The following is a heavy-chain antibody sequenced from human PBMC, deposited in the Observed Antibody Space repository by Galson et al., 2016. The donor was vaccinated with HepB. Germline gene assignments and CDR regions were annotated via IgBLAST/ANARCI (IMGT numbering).Heavy chain of an antibody. J-gene: IGHJ3*02. CDR2: ISSDGTHP. Sequence: SLRLSCAASAFNFNNYDIHWVRQAPGKGLEWVTIISSDGTHPDYVDSVKGRFTISRHESTNTVSLQMNSLRLEDTAMYYCATGGPVVTATQVSGGGVTVHNAFDIWGQGTMVTVSS. D-gene: IGHD2-21*02. V-gene: IGHV3-30*03. CDR3: ATGGPVVTATQVSGGGVTVHNAFDI. CDR1: AFNFNNYD.